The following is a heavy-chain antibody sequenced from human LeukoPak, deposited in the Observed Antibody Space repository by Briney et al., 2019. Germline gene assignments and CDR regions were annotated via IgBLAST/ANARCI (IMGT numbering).Heavy chain of an antibody. CDR3: ASLRRIAVAGTENWFDP. J-gene: IGHJ5*02. D-gene: IGHD6-19*01. V-gene: IGHV7-4-1*02. CDR1: GYTFTSYA. Sequence: GASVKVSCKASGYTFTSYAMNWVRQAPGQGLEWMGWINTNTGNPTYAQGFTGRFVFSLDTSVSTAYLQISSLKAEDTAVYYCASLRRIAVAGTENWFDPWGQGTLVTVSS. CDR2: INTNTGNP.